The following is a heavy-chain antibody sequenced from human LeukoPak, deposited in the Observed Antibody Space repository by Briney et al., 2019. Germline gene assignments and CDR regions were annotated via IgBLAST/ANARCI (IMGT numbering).Heavy chain of an antibody. J-gene: IGHJ4*02. CDR3: AASFDF. V-gene: IGHV3-7*01. CDR1: RLTFSNYW. Sequence: GGSLRISCVDPRLTFSNYWMTWVRQAPGKGLEWVANMKEDGREIYYADSVKGRFTISRDNTKSSLYLQMDGLRAEDTAVYYCAASFDFWGQGTLVSVSS. CDR2: MKEDGREI.